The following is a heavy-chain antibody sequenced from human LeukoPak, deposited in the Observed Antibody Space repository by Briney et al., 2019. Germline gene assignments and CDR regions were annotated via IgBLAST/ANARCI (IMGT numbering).Heavy chain of an antibody. V-gene: IGHV3-64*01. J-gene: IGHJ3*02. CDR1: GFTLSSYW. Sequence: GGSLRLSCAASGFTLSSYWMHWVRQAPGKGLEYVSAISENGGRTYYANSVKGGFTNSRDNSKNTLYLQMDSLRAEDMAVYYCARDRVGGWAFDIWGQGTMVTVSS. CDR2: ISENGGRT. CDR3: ARDRVGGWAFDI. D-gene: IGHD3-16*01.